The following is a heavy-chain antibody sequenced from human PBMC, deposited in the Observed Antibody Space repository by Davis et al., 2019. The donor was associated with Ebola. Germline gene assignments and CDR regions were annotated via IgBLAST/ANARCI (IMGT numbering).Heavy chain of an antibody. V-gene: IGHV1-69*13. CDR3: ARDFDGGNYYFDY. Sequence: SVKVSCKTSGGSFSSHSISWVRQAPRQGLEWMGGIIPIFYTPHYAQKFQGRITITADASTSTAYMELSSLRSEDTATYFCARDFDGGNYYFDYWGPGTPVTVSS. J-gene: IGHJ4*02. CDR2: IIPIFYTP. D-gene: IGHD3-9*01. CDR1: GGSFSSHS.